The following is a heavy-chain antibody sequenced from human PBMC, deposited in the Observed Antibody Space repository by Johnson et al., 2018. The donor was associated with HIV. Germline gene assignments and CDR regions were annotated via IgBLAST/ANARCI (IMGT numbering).Heavy chain of an antibody. D-gene: IGHD7-27*01. Sequence: VQLVESGGGLVQPGGSLRLSCATSGFTVSNNYMSWVRQAPGKGLEWVSLIYSGGNTYYADSVKGRFTISRDNSKNTLYLQMNSLRAEDTAVYYCARDQTGVTTIWGQGTMVTVSS. CDR1: GFTVSNNY. CDR3: ARDQTGVTTI. CDR2: IYSGGNT. J-gene: IGHJ3*02. V-gene: IGHV3-66*02.